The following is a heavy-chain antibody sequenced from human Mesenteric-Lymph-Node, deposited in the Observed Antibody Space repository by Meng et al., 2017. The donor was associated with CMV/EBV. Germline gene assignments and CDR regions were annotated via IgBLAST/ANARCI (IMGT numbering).Heavy chain of an antibody. CDR3: AREAYYFETSPYRGGGHLDL. V-gene: IGHV4-31*01. Sequence: GDYYGTWSRKRPGKALEWIGSGYDTGSTEYNPSLQGQATMSLDTSQNLCSLEVISLTDADTAVYYCAREAYYFETSPYRGGGHLDLWGRGTLVTVSS. J-gene: IGHJ2*01. CDR2: GYDTGST. D-gene: IGHD3-22*01. CDR1: GDYY.